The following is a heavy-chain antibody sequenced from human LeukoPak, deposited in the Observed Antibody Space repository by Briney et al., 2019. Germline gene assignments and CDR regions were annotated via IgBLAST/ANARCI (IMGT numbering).Heavy chain of an antibody. J-gene: IGHJ4*02. D-gene: IGHD4-23*01. CDR2: ISYDGSNK. Sequence: GGSLRLSCAASGFTLSNAWMNWVRQAPGKGLEWVAVISYDGSNKYYADSVKGRFTTSRDNSKNTLYLQMNSLRAEDTAVYYCAKGLRWYQGGPYYFDYWGQGTLVTVSS. CDR1: GFTLSNAW. V-gene: IGHV3-30*18. CDR3: AKGLRWYQGGPYYFDY.